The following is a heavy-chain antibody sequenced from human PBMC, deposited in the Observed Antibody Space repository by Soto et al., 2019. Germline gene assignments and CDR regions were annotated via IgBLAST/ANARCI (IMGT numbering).Heavy chain of an antibody. V-gene: IGHV3-30-3*01. CDR2: ISYDGSNK. J-gene: IGHJ4*02. CDR1: GFTFSSYA. D-gene: IGHD3-9*01. Sequence: QVQLVESGGGVGQPGRSLRLSCAASGFTFSSYAMHWVRQAPGKGLEWVAVISYDGSNKYYADSVKGRFTISRDNSKNALYLQMNSLRAEDTAVYYCARGAYDILTGSAVDYWGQGTLVTVSS. CDR3: ARGAYDILTGSAVDY.